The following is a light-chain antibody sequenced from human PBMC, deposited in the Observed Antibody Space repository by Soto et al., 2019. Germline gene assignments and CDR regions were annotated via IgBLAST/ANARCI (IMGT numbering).Light chain of an antibody. CDR3: QSYDSSLRGYYV. CDR2: GNN. J-gene: IGLJ1*01. CDR1: SSNIGAGFD. Sequence: QSVLTQPPSVSGAPGQRVTISCTGSSSNIGAGFDVHWYQQLPGTAPKLLIYGNNNRPSGVPDRFSGSKSATSASLAITGLQAEDEADYYCQSYDSSLRGYYVFGTGTKVTVL. V-gene: IGLV1-40*01.